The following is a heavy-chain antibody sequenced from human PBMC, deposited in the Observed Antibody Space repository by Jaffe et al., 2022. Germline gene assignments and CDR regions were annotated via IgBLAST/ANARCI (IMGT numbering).Heavy chain of an antibody. J-gene: IGHJ4*02. D-gene: IGHD2-21*02. CDR1: GFTFSSYE. CDR2: ISSSGSTI. CDR3: AIAYCGGDCIPDYFDY. Sequence: EVQLVESGGGLVQPGGSLRLSCAASGFTFSSYEMNWVRQAPGKGLEWVSYISSSGSTIYYADSVKGRFTISRDNAKNSLYLQMNSLRAEDTAVYYCAIAYCGGDCIPDYFDYWGQGTLVTVSS. V-gene: IGHV3-48*03.